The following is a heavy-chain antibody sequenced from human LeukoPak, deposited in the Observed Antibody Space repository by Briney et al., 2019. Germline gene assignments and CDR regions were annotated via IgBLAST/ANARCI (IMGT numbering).Heavy chain of an antibody. V-gene: IGHV3-66*01. CDR2: IYSGGTT. J-gene: IGHJ3*02. Sequence: GGSLRLSCAASGFNVRRNYMSWVRQAPGKGLEWVSVIYSGGTTYYADSVTGRFTISRDNSKNTLYLQMNSLRAEDTAVYYCAKAGGYYSLGAFDIWGQGTMVTVSS. D-gene: IGHD3-10*01. CDR1: GFNVRRNY. CDR3: AKAGGYYSLGAFDI.